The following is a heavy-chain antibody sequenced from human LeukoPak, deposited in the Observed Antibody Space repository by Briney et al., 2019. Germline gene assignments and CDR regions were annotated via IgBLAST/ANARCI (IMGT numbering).Heavy chain of an antibody. Sequence: PAGSLRRSCAAYGFTCNSYAMHWVRQAPGKGLECVSAISSIGGSTYYGNSVQGRFTIYRDNSKNTLYLQMGSLRAEDMAVYYCGRTRFGLSGNYWGQGPLVTVSS. CDR2: ISSIGGST. V-gene: IGHV3-64*01. J-gene: IGHJ4*02. D-gene: IGHD3-10*01. CDR1: GFTCNSYA. CDR3: GRTRFGLSGNY.